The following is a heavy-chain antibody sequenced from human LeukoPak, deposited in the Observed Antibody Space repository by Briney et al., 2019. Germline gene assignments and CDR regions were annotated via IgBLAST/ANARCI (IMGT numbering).Heavy chain of an antibody. CDR3: ARTLVGSGLDAFDI. D-gene: IGHD2-15*01. V-gene: IGHV3-66*01. CDR1: GFTVSSNY. CDR2: IYSGGDT. J-gene: IGHJ3*02. Sequence: GGSLRLSCAASGFTVSSNYMSWVRQAPGEGLEWLSVIYSGGDTYYAHSVKGRLTISRDNSKNTLYLQINNLRAKDTALYYCARTLVGSGLDAFDIWGQGTMVTVS.